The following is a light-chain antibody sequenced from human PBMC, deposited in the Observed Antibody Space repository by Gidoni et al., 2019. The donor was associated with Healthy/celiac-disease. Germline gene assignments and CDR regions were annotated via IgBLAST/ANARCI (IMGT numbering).Light chain of an antibody. V-gene: IGKV3-15*01. CDR2: GAS. J-gene: IGKJ1*01. CDR1: QSVSSK. Sequence: EIVMTQAPATLSVSPGERATLPCRASQSVSSKLAWYQQKPGQAPRLLLYGASTRATGIPARFTGSGSGTEFTLTISSLQSEDFAVYYCQQDNDWWTFGQGTKVEIK. CDR3: QQDNDWWT.